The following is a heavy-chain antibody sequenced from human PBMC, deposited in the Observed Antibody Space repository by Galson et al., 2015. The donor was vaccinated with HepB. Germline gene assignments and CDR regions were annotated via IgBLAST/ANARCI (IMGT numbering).Heavy chain of an antibody. V-gene: IGHV3-30*18. CDR3: AKGLKYYYESSRHYRESDAFDI. D-gene: IGHD3-22*01. Sequence: FLGVSCADHGVADSGPDMLWVREAPGKGLEAVAVVSLDGSHKYYVDAVKGRYTTSRDNSKNTLYLQMNSLRAEDTAVYYCAKGLKYYYESSRHYRESDAFDIWGQGTMVTVSS. J-gene: IGHJ3*02. CDR1: GVADSGPD. CDR2: VSLDGSHK.